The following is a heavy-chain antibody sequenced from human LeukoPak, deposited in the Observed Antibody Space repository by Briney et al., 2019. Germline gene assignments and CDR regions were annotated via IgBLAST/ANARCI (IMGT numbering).Heavy chain of an antibody. CDR3: ARRGNGYSYFDY. V-gene: IGHV4-38-2*01. J-gene: IGHJ4*02. D-gene: IGHD5-24*01. CDR1: GYSISTGRY. CDR2: IYQSGST. Sequence: SETLSLTCAVSGYSISTGRYWGWIRQPPGKGLEWIGSIYQSGSTYYNPSLKSRVTISVDTSKNQFSLKLNSVTAADTAVYYCARRGNGYSYFDYWGQGTLVTVSS.